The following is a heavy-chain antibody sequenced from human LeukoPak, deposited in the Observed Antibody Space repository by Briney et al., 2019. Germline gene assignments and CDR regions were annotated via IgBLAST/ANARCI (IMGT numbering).Heavy chain of an antibody. J-gene: IGHJ3*02. CDR1: GFTFTSYS. CDR3: ARAYSPPWISSSYAFDI. D-gene: IGHD2-15*01. Sequence: GGSLRLSCAASGFTFTSYSMNWDRQAPGKGLEWVSSITSTSKYIDYADSLKGRFTISRDNAKNSLFLQMNSLRAEDTAVYFCARAYSPPWISSSYAFDIWGQGTMVTVSS. V-gene: IGHV3-21*06. CDR2: ITSTSKYI.